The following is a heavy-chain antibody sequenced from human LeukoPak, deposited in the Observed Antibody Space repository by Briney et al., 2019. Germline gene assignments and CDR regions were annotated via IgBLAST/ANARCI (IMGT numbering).Heavy chain of an antibody. J-gene: IGHJ4*01. Sequence: PSETLSLTCTVSGDSINSLDLWSWVRQPPGKGFEWIAEVHHTGRTIYSPSFARRVTISADTSKNQVSLKLTSVTAADTAVYYCARGSDYTWGGWGQGTLVTVSS. V-gene: IGHV4-4*02. CDR3: ARGSDYTWGG. CDR2: VHHTGRT. CDR1: GDSINSLDL. D-gene: IGHD3-10*01.